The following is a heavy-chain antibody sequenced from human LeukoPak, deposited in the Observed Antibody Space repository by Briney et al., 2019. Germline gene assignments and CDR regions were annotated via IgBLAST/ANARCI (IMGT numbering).Heavy chain of an antibody. Sequence: GGSLRLSCAASGFTFSAYGMHWVRQAPGKGLEWVAVITHDARDKFYADSVQGRFTISRDNSKNSLYLQMNSLRAEDTAVYYCARDAVSLAAAGTSDYWGQGSLVTVSS. CDR3: ARDAVSLAAAGTSDY. D-gene: IGHD6-13*01. CDR2: ITHDARDK. CDR1: GFTFSAYG. J-gene: IGHJ4*02. V-gene: IGHV3-33*05.